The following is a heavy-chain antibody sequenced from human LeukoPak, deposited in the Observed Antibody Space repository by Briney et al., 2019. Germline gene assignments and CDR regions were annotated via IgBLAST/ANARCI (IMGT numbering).Heavy chain of an antibody. D-gene: IGHD3-22*01. CDR2: IYYSGST. J-gene: IGHJ4*02. V-gene: IGHV4-39*01. Sequence: SETLSLTCTVSGVSISSSSYYWGWIRQPPGKGLEWIGSIYYSGSTYYNPSLKSRVTISVDTSKNRFSLKLSSVTAADTAVYYCARGPRYHYYDSSGYYYYWGQGTLVTVSS. CDR1: GVSISSSSYY. CDR3: ARGPRYHYYDSSGYYYY.